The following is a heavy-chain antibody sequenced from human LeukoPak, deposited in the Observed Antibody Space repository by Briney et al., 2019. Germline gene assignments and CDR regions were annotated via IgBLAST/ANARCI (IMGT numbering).Heavy chain of an antibody. CDR3: ARWGHISGWYCLDN. CDR2: IKQDGSEK. J-gene: IGHJ4*02. V-gene: IGHV3-7*01. D-gene: IGHD6-19*01. CDR1: GFTFSSYW. Sequence: GGSLRLSCVTSGFTFSSYWMGWVRQAPGRGLEWVANIKQDGSEKYYVDSVKGRFTISRDNAKNSLHLQMNSLRAEETAVYHCARWGHISGWYCLDNWGQGTLVTVSS.